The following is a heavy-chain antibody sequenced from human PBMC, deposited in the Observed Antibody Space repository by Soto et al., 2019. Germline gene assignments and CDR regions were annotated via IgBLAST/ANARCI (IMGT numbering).Heavy chain of an antibody. V-gene: IGHV4-59*08. Sequence: SETLSLTCTVSGGSISSYYWSWIRQPPGKGLELIGYIYYSGSTNYNPSLKSRVTISVDTSKNQFSLKLSSVTAADTAVYYCARQYPIYDFWSGNWFDPWGQGTLVTVSS. CDR3: ARQYPIYDFWSGNWFDP. D-gene: IGHD3-3*01. CDR1: GGSISSYY. CDR2: IYYSGST. J-gene: IGHJ5*02.